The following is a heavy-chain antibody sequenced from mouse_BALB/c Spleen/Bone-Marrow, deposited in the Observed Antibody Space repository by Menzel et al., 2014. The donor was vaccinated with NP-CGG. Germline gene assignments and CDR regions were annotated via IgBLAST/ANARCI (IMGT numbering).Heavy chain of an antibody. CDR2: IWTGGST. CDR3: ARRYDASYALDY. Sequence: VQLQESGPGLVQPSQSLSITCTVSGFSLTNYGVHWVRQSPGKGLEWLGVIWTGGSTDYNAAFISRLSISKDNSKSQVFFKMNSLQANDTAIYYCARRYDASYALDYWGQGTSVTVSS. CDR1: GFSLTNYG. J-gene: IGHJ4*01. V-gene: IGHV2-2*02. D-gene: IGHD2-14*01.